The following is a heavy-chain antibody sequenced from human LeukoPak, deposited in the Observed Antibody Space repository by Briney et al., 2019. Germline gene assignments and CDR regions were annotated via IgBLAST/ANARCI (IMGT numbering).Heavy chain of an antibody. CDR3: ARERLPPLDAFDI. CDR1: GFTFSSYE. J-gene: IGHJ3*02. CDR2: ISSSGSTI. V-gene: IGHV3-48*03. Sequence: GGSLRLSCAASGFTFSSYEMNWVRQAPGKGLEWVSYISSSGSTIYYADSVKGRFTIPRDNAKNSLYLQMNSLRAEDTAVYYCARERLPPLDAFDIWGQGTMVTVSS. D-gene: IGHD1-1*01.